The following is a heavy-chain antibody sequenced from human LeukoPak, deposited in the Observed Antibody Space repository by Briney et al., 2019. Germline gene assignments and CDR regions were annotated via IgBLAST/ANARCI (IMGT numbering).Heavy chain of an antibody. CDR3: VLVVPAENWFDP. V-gene: IGHV4-34*01. CDR1: GGSFSGYY. Sequence: PSETLSLTCAVYGGSFSGYYWSWIRQPPGKGLEWIGEINHSGSTNYNPSLKSRVTISVDTSKDQFSLKLSSVTAADTAVYYCVLVVPAENWFDPWGQGTLVTVSS. CDR2: INHSGST. D-gene: IGHD2-2*01. J-gene: IGHJ5*02.